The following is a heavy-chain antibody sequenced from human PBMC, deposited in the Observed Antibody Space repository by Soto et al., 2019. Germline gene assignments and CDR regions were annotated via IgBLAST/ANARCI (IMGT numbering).Heavy chain of an antibody. CDR1: GFTFSSYA. CDR2: ISYDGSNN. Sequence: PGGSLRLSCAASGFTFSSYAMHWVRQAPGKGLEWVAVISYDGSNNYYADSVKGRFTISRDNSKNTLYLQMNSLRAEDTAVYYCAREKDFYFDSWGRGTLATVSS. CDR3: AREKDFYFDS. J-gene: IGHJ4*02. V-gene: IGHV3-30-3*01.